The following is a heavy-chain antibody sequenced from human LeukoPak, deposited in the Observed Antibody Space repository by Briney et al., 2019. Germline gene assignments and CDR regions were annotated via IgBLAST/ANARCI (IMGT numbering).Heavy chain of an antibody. CDR3: ARTPRGNYDFWSGYSNWFDP. D-gene: IGHD3-3*01. CDR1: GYTFTSYA. Sequence: ASVKVSCKASGYTFTSYAMHWVRRAPGQRLEWMGWINAGNGNTKYSQKFQGRVTITRDTSASTAYMELSSLRSEDTAVYYCARTPRGNYDFWSGYSNWFDPWGQGTLVTVSS. J-gene: IGHJ5*02. V-gene: IGHV1-3*01. CDR2: INAGNGNT.